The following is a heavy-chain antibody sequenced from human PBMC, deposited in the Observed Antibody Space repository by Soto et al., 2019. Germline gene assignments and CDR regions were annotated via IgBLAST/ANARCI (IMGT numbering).Heavy chain of an antibody. CDR1: GFTFSNAW. D-gene: IGHD3-22*01. CDR3: TTEYYYDSSGYYDFDY. V-gene: IGHV3-15*01. CDR2: IKSKTDGGTT. Sequence: GGSLRLSCAASGFTFSNAWMSWVRQAPGKGLEWAGRIKSKTDGGTTDYAAPVKGRFTISRDDSKNTLYLQMNSLKTEDTAVYYCTTEYYYDSSGYYDFDYWGQGT. J-gene: IGHJ4*02.